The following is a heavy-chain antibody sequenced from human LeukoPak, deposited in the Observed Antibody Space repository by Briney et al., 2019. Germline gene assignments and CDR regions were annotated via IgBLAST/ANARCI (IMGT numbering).Heavy chain of an antibody. J-gene: IGHJ4*02. CDR2: INPNSGGT. V-gene: IGHV1-2*02. CDR3: ARGPRVYQLLFDY. CDR1: GYTFTGYY. D-gene: IGHD2-2*01. Sequence: ASVKVSCKASGYTFTGYYMHWVRQAPGQGLEWMGWINPNSGGTNYAQKFQGRVTMTRDTSISTAYMELSRPRSADTAVYYCARGPRVYQLLFDYWGQGTLVTVSS.